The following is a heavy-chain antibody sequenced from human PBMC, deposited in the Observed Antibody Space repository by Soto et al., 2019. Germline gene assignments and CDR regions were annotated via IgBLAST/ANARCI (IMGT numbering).Heavy chain of an antibody. CDR1: GYTFTSYP. Sequence: ASVKVSCKASGYTFTSYPIHWVRRAPGQRLEWMGWIDAGDGNTKYSQKFLGRVTFTTDTSARTVYLALSSLRSEDTVVYYCARAGYNYGSPYYVMDVWVQGTTVTVSS. D-gene: IGHD5-18*01. CDR3: ARAGYNYGSPYYVMDV. CDR2: IDAGDGNT. J-gene: IGHJ6*02. V-gene: IGHV1-3*01.